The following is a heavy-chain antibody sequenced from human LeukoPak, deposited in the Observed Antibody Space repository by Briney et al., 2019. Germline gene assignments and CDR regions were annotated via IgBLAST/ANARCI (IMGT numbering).Heavy chain of an antibody. CDR3: AGPTAMVKGDAFDI. V-gene: IGHV3-11*04. CDR1: GFTFSDYY. J-gene: IGHJ3*02. Sequence: PGGSLRLSCAASGFTFSDYYMSWIRQAPGKGLEWVSYISSSGSTIYYADSVKGRFTISRDNAKNSLYLQMNSLRAEDTAVYYCAGPTAMVKGDAFDIWGQGTMVTVSS. D-gene: IGHD5-18*01. CDR2: ISSSGSTI.